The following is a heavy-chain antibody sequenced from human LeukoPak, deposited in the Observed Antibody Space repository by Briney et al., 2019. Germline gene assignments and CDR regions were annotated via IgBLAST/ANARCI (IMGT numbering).Heavy chain of an antibody. CDR1: RYTFTSYD. D-gene: IGHD6-6*01. CDR2: MNPNSGNT. V-gene: IGHV1-8*03. J-gene: IGHJ4*02. CDR3: AREYSSSSGDY. Sequence: GASVKVSCKASRYTFTSYDINWVRQATGQGLEWMGWMNPNSGNTGYAQKFQGRVTITRNTSISTAYMELSSLRSEDTAVYYCAREYSSSSGDYWGQGTLVTVSS.